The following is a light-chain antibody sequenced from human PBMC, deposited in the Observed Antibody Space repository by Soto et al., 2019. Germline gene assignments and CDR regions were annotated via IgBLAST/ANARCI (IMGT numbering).Light chain of an antibody. Sequence: QTVVTQPPSASGTPGQRVTISCSGSSSNVGSNTVDWYQLPPGTAPKLLIYHNNQRPSGVPDRLSGFKSGTSASLAISGLQSEDEADYYCAVWDDTLKAVVFGGGTKLTVL. CDR2: HNN. CDR1: SSNVGSNT. CDR3: AVWDDTLKAVV. J-gene: IGLJ2*01. V-gene: IGLV1-44*01.